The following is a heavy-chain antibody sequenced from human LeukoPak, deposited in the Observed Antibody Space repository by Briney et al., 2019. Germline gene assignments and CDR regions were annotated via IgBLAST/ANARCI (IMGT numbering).Heavy chain of an antibody. CDR3: AKELDAAMDPQYYFDY. Sequence: GGSLRLSCAASGFTFSSYGMHWVRQAPGKGLEWVAFIRYDGSNKYYADSVKGRFTISRDNSKNTLYLQMNSLRAEDTAVYYCAKELDAAMDPQYYFDYWGQGTLVTVSS. D-gene: IGHD5-18*01. V-gene: IGHV3-30*02. CDR1: GFTFSSYG. J-gene: IGHJ4*02. CDR2: IRYDGSNK.